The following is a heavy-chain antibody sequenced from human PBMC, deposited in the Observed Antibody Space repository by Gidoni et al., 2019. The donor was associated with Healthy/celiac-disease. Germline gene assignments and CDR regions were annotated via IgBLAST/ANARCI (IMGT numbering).Heavy chain of an antibody. CDR2: IWYDGSNK. D-gene: IGHD6-6*01. V-gene: IGHV3-33*01. CDR1: GFTFRSYG. Sequence: QVQLVESGGGVVQPGRSLRLSCAASGFTFRSYGMHWVRQAPGKGLEWVAVIWYDGSNKYYADSVKGRFTISRDNSKNTLYLQMNSLRAEDTAVYYCARPIEYSSSPYFDYWGQGTLVTVSS. J-gene: IGHJ4*02. CDR3: ARPIEYSSSPYFDY.